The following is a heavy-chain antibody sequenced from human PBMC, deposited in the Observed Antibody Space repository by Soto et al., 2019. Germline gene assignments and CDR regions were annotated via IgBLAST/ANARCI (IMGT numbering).Heavy chain of an antibody. CDR1: GATLTTCD. V-gene: IGHV1-8*01. D-gene: IGHD3-10*01. J-gene: IGHJ4*02. Sequence: ASLGFSCTSAGATLTTCDINWVLQAIGHGLEWMGWINPNSGNIGYAQRFQGRVTMTRDTAIRTAYMEVSSLRSDDTAVYYCARGRASGSYYLLDYWGQGTLVTVFS. CDR2: INPNSGNI. CDR3: ARGRASGSYYLLDY.